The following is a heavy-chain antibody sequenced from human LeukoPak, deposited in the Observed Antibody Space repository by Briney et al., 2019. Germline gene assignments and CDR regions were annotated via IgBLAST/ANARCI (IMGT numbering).Heavy chain of an antibody. V-gene: IGHV1-46*01. D-gene: IGHD3-10*01. CDR1: GYTFTTYF. CDR2: INPSGGST. CDR3: ARGWASSGTYYKLDY. J-gene: IGHJ4*02. Sequence: ASVKVSCKASGYTFTTYFMHWVRQAPGQGLEWMGIINPSGGSTGYPQKFQGRVTMTRDTSTSTVYMELSSLRSEDTAVYHCARGWASSGTYYKLDYWGRGTLVTVSS.